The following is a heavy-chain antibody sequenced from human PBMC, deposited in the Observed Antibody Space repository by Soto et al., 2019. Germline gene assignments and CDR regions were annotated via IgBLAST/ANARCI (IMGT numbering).Heavy chain of an antibody. CDR3: ASDGGFSYGFDYYFDY. Sequence: QVHLVESGGGMVHPGGSLRLSCAASGFDFSTHVVHWVRQAPGQGLEWVAVISYDGYNAYYADSVKGRFTISKDNSRNTLFLQMDNLRSDDTAVYFCASDGGFSYGFDYYFDYWGQGTLVTVSS. CDR1: GFDFSTHV. CDR2: ISYDGYNA. D-gene: IGHD5-18*01. J-gene: IGHJ4*02. V-gene: IGHV3-30-3*01.